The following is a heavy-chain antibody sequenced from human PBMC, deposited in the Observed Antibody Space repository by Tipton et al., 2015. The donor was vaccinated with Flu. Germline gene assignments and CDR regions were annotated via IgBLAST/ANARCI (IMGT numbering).Heavy chain of an antibody. CDR1: GFDFSVYG. V-gene: IGHV3-33*01. Sequence: SLRLSCKVSGFDFSVYGMHWVRQAPGKGLEWVAVIWYDGSNIHYADSVKGRFTISRDNSKNTLYLQMNGLRAEDTAVYYCARDEGVVNYYFGMDVWGHGTTVTVSS. CDR3: ARDEGVVNYYFGMDV. CDR2: IWYDGSNI. J-gene: IGHJ6*01.